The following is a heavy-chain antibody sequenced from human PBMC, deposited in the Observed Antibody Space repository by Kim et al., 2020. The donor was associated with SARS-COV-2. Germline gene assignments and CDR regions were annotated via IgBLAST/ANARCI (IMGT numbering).Heavy chain of an antibody. V-gene: IGHV3-73*01. Sequence: GGSLRLSCAASGFTFSSSAMHWVRQAPGKGLEWVGGIRSKANSYENVYAATVQGRITIARANSTSTAYLKMNRLKTKDTAVYYCTRFPGTTLASWSDFD. CDR1: GFTFSSSA. J-gene: IGHJ3*02. D-gene: IGHD1-1*01. CDR2: IRSKANSYEN. CDR3: TRFPGTTLASWSDFD.